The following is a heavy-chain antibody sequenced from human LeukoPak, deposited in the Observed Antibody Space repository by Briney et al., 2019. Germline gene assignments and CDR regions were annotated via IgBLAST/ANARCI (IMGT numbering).Heavy chain of an antibody. Sequence: GGSLRLSCAASGFTFSSYSMNWVRQAPGKGLEWVSSISSSSSYIYYADSVKDRFTISRDNAKNSPYLQMNSLRAEDTAVYYCARDPPEDQVVVAATRDYWGQGTLVTVSS. CDR2: ISSSSSYI. J-gene: IGHJ4*02. CDR1: GFTFSSYS. V-gene: IGHV3-21*01. CDR3: ARDPPEDQVVVAATRDY. D-gene: IGHD2-15*01.